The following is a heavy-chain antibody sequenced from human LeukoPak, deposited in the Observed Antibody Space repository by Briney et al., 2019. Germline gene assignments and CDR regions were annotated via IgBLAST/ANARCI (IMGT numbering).Heavy chain of an antibody. CDR3: ARVLELRKRPGFDY. J-gene: IGHJ4*02. CDR1: RDPVSSGSYA. V-gene: IGHV4-61*01. CDR2: IYYRVST. D-gene: IGHD1-7*01. Sequence: SETLSLTCSVPRDPVSSGSYAWTWIRQPPGKGLEWIGHIYYRVSTKYHPSIQSRDTITVDQTKNQFSLKLSSVTAADTAVYYCARVLELRKRPGFDYWGQGTLVTVSS.